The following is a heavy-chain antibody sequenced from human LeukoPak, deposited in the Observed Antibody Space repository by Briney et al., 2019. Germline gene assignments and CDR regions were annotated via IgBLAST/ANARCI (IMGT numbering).Heavy chain of an antibody. CDR2: TSNSDYP. Sequence: SETLSLTCTVSGASIRTSEDHWTWIRQHPGKGLEWIGYTSNSDYPDSNPSLKSRVTISLDTSKNQFSSKLRSVTAADTAVYYCAREPTQPLRFGEFHPFDNWGQGTLVTVSS. CDR3: AREPTQPLRFGEFHPFDN. J-gene: IGHJ4*02. V-gene: IGHV4-31*03. CDR1: GASIRTSEDH. D-gene: IGHD3-10*01.